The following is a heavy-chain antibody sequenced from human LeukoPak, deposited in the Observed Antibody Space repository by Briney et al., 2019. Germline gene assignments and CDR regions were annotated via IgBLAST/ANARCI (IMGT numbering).Heavy chain of an antibody. CDR1: GGSIGSYY. CDR2: IYYSGST. D-gene: IGHD2-15*01. J-gene: IGHJ2*01. CDR3: ARGYCSGGSCYYFDL. V-gene: IGHV4-59*01. Sequence: SETLSLTCTVSGGSIGSYYWSWIRQPPGKGLEWIGYIYYSGSTNYNPSLKSRVTISLDTSKNQFSLRLNSVTAADTAVYYCARGYCSGGSCYYFDLWGRGTLVTVSS.